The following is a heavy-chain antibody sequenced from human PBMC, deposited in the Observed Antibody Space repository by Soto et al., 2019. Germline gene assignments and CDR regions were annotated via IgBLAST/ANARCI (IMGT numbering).Heavy chain of an antibody. CDR2: IYHSGST. Sequence: PSETLSLTCAVSIGSFSIGGYSWSWIRQPPGKGLEWIGYIYHSGSTYYNPSLKSRVTISVDRSKNQFSLKLSSVTAADTAVYYCARVIGIGDNWFDPWGQGTLVTVSS. CDR3: ARVIGIGDNWFDP. J-gene: IGHJ5*02. V-gene: IGHV4-30-2*01. CDR1: IGSFSIGGYS. D-gene: IGHD2-15*01.